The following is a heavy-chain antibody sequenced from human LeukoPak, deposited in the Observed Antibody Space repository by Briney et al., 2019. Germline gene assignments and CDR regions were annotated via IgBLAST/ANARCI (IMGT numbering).Heavy chain of an antibody. J-gene: IGHJ5*02. CDR2: LSFDGSNE. D-gene: IGHD5-12*01. V-gene: IGHV3-30-3*01. Sequence: GGSLRLSCGASGFSISIYNINWVGQAPGKGLEWVAVLSFDGSNENYAGSVRGRFTISRDNSKNTLYLQMNSLKIEDTAIYYCARGSGYHLVSWGQGTLVTVSS. CDR3: ARGSGYHLVS. CDR1: GFSISIYN.